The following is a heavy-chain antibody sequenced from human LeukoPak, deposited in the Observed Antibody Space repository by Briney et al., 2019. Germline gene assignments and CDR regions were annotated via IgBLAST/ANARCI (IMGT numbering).Heavy chain of an antibody. CDR3: ATLNGLLFEY. D-gene: IGHD2-8*01. CDR2: IHQHGNEK. CDR1: GFTFSNYW. V-gene: IGHV3-7*01. J-gene: IGHJ4*02. Sequence: GGSLRLSCAASGFTFSNYWMSWVRQAPGKGLEWVASIHQHGNEKYFVDSVRGRFTISRGNAKNSLYLQMSSLRAEDTAVYYCATLNGLLFEYWGQGTLVTVSS.